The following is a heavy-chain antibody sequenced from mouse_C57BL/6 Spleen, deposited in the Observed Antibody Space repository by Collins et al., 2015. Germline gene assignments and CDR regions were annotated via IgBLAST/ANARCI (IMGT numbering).Heavy chain of an antibody. J-gene: IGHJ3*01. V-gene: IGHV1-18*01. Sequence: EVQLQQSGPELVKPGASVKISCKTSGYTFTEYTTHWVKQSHGKSLEWIGGINPYNGGTTYNQKFKGKASLTVEKSSSTAHMELRSLTSEDSAVYFCARKDDNYGGFAYWGQGTLVAASA. CDR1: GYTFTEYT. CDR2: INPYNGGT. D-gene: IGHD2-1*01. CDR3: ARKDDNYGGFAY.